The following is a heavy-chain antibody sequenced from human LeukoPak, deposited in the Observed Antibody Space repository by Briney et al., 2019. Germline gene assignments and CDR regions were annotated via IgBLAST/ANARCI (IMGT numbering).Heavy chain of an antibody. CDR2: NNSKSCNI. D-gene: IGHD3-10*01. V-gene: IGHV3-48*01. J-gene: IGHJ6*02. CDR3: ARVGSGLKTRWFGELYENYYYGMDV. CDR1: GFTLRIYN. Sequence: GGALRLSCAASGFTLRIYNMNGVPQASGKGVEGVLDNNSKSCNIFYADSVKGRFTISRDNAKNSLYLQMNSLRAEDTDVYYCARVGSGLKTRWFGELYENYYYGMDVWGQGTTVTVSS.